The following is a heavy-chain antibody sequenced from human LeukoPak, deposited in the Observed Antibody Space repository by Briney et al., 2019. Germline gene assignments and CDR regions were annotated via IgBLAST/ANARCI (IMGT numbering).Heavy chain of an antibody. D-gene: IGHD2-2*01. Sequence: GGSLRLSCAASGFTVSSSYLTWVRQAPGKGLEWVSVIYSRGITYHADSVKGRFTMSTDSSKNTVYLQMNSLRDDDTAVYYCATARGSTLWGGFRDYYGMEVWGQGTTVTVSS. V-gene: IGHV3-53*01. CDR3: ATARGSTLWGGFRDYYGMEV. CDR2: IYSRGIT. J-gene: IGHJ6*02. CDR1: GFTVSSSY.